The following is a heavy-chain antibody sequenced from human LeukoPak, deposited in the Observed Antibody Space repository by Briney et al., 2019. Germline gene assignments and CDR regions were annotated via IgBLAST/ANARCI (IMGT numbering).Heavy chain of an antibody. CDR2: IYYSGST. CDR3: AREGYYDSSGYANFDY. Sequence: PSETLSLTCTVSGGSISSYYWSWIRQPPGKGLEWIGYIYYSGSTNYNPSLKSRVTISVDTSKNQFSLKLSSVTAADTAVYYCAREGYYDSSGYANFDYWGQGTLVTVSS. J-gene: IGHJ4*02. D-gene: IGHD3-22*01. CDR1: GGSISSYY. V-gene: IGHV4-59*01.